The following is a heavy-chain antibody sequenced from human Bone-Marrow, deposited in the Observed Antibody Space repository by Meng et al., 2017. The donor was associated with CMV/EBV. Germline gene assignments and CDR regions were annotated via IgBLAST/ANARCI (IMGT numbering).Heavy chain of an antibody. D-gene: IGHD3-3*01. J-gene: IGHJ6*02. Sequence: ASVKVSCKASGYTFTSYDINWVRQATGQGLEWMGWMNPNSGNTGYAQKFQGRVTMTRNTSISTAYMELSSLRSEDTAVYYCARGRRSITIFGVVIMHGMDVWGQGPTVTVSS. CDR1: GYTFTSYD. V-gene: IGHV1-8*01. CDR3: ARGRRSITIFGVVIMHGMDV. CDR2: MNPNSGNT.